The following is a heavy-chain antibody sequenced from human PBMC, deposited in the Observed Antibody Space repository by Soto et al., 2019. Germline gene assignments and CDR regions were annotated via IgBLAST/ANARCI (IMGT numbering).Heavy chain of an antibody. CDR2: ISYDGSNK. Sequence: PGGSLRLSCAASGFTFSSYGMHWVRQAPGKGLEWVAVISYDGSNKYYADSVKGRFTISRDNSKNTLYLQMNSLRAEDTAVYYCAKRLTYDSSGYYYFDYWGQGTLVTVSS. CDR3: AKRLTYDSSGYYYFDY. D-gene: IGHD3-22*01. V-gene: IGHV3-30*18. CDR1: GFTFSSYG. J-gene: IGHJ4*02.